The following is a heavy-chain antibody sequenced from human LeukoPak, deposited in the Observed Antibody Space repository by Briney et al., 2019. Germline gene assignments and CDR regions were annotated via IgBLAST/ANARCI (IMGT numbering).Heavy chain of an antibody. D-gene: IGHD5-18*01. V-gene: IGHV3-23*01. CDR2: TSGSGGST. J-gene: IGHJ4*02. Sequence: GGSLRLSCAAPGFTFRSYAMNWVRQAPGKGLGWVSGTSGSGGSTFYADSVKGRFTMSRDNSKDTLYLQMNSLRAEDTAVYYCAKSGEYSYVENLHYWGQGTLVTVSS. CDR1: GFTFRSYA. CDR3: AKSGEYSYVENLHY.